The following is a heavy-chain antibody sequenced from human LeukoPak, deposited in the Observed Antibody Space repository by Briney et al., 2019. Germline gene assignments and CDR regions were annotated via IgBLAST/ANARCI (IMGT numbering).Heavy chain of an antibody. CDR2: IRSKAYGGTT. Sequence: GGSLRLSCTASGFTFGDYAMSWFRQAPGKGLEWVGFIRSKAYGGTTEYAASVKGRFTISRDDSKSIAYLQMNSLKTEDTAVYYCTTVPPIAAAEFDYWGQGTLVTVSS. CDR3: TTVPPIAAAEFDY. D-gene: IGHD6-13*01. J-gene: IGHJ4*02. V-gene: IGHV3-49*03. CDR1: GFTFGDYA.